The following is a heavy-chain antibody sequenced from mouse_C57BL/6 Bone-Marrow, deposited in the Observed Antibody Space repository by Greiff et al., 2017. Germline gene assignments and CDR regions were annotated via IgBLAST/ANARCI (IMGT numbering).Heavy chain of an antibody. CDR3: ARGSMYYAMDY. CDR2: IGPGGGTT. V-gene: IGHV1-77*01. CDR1: GYTFTDYY. D-gene: IGHD2-10*02. Sequence: VQLQQSGAELVKPGASVKISCKASGYTFTDYYINWVKQRPGQSLEWIGTIGPGGGTTYYHEKFKGKATLTADKAYSTAYMQLSSLTSEDSAVYFCARGSMYYAMDYWGQGTSVTVSS. J-gene: IGHJ4*01.